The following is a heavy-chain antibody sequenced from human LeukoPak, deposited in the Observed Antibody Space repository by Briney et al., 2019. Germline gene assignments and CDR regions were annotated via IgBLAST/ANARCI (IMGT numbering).Heavy chain of an antibody. CDR2: IIPIFGTA. J-gene: IGHJ3*02. D-gene: IGHD6-6*01. V-gene: IGHV1-69*06. CDR1: GGTFSIYA. Sequence: SSVKVSCKASGGTFSIYAISWVRQAPGQRLEGMGRIIPIFGTANYAQKFQGRVTITADKSTSTAYMELSSLRSEDTAVYYCARDRGIAARVVGAFDIWGQGTMVTVSS. CDR3: ARDRGIAARVVGAFDI.